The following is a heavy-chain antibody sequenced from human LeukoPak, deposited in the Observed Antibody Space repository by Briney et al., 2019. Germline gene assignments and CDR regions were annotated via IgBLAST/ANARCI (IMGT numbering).Heavy chain of an antibody. V-gene: IGHV4-59*01. D-gene: IGHD1-1*01. CDR3: ARLTRRSGNYFDY. CDR1: GGSISSYY. Sequence: SETLSFTCTVSGGSISSYYWSWIRQPPGKGLEWIGYIYYGGNTNYNPSLQSRVTISVDTSKSQFSLKLSSVTAADTAVYYCARLTRRSGNYFDYWGQGTLVTVSS. CDR2: IYYGGNT. J-gene: IGHJ4*02.